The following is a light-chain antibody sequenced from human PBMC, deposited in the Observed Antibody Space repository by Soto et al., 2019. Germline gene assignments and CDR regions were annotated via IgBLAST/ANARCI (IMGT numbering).Light chain of an antibody. V-gene: IGKV1-39*01. Sequence: DIQMTQSPSSLSAFVGDRVTITCRASQSISSYLNWYQQKPGKAPKLLIYEASSLQSGVPSRFSGSGSGTDFTLTITSLQPEDFATYYCQQSYSVPPITFGQGTRLEIK. CDR1: QSISSY. J-gene: IGKJ5*01. CDR2: EAS. CDR3: QQSYSVPPIT.